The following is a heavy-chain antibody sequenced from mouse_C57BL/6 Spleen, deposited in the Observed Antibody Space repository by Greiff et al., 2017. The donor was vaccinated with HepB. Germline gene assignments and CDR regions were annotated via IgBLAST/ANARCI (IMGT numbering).Heavy chain of an antibody. V-gene: IGHV1-61*01. J-gene: IGHJ1*03. D-gene: IGHD1-1*01. Sequence: QVQLQQPGAELVRPGPSVKLSCKASGYTFTSYWMDWVKQRPGQGLEWIGNIYPSDSETHYNQKFKDKATLTVDKSSSTAYMQLSSLTSEDSAVYYCARGGHYYGSSDRYFDVWGTGTTVTVSS. CDR1: GYTFTSYW. CDR3: ARGGHYYGSSDRYFDV. CDR2: IYPSDSET.